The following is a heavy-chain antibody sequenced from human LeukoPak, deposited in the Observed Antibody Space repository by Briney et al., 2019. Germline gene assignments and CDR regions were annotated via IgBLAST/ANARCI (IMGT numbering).Heavy chain of an antibody. CDR2: INHSGST. J-gene: IGHJ1*01. CDR1: GGSFSGYY. D-gene: IGHD4-17*01. Sequence: SETLSLTCAVYGGSFSGYYWSWIRQPPGKGLEWIGEINHSGSTNYNPSLKSRVTILVDTSKNQSSLKLSSVTAADTAVYYCARGHSPVTTKVSYFQHWGQGTLVTVSS. V-gene: IGHV4-34*01. CDR3: ARGHSPVTTKVSYFQH.